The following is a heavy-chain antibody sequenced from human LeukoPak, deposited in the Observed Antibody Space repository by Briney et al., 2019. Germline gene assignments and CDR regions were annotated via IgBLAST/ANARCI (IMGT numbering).Heavy chain of an antibody. CDR2: IYPGDSDT. CDR3: ARHFVAGNWFDP. Sequence: GESLKISCKGSGYXFTXYWIGWVRQMPXXXXXXMGIIYPGDSDTRYSPSFQGQVTISADKSISTAYLQWSSLKASDTAMYYCARHFVAGNWFDPWGQGTLVTVSS. J-gene: IGHJ5*02. V-gene: IGHV5-51*01. D-gene: IGHD2-21*01. CDR1: GYXFTXYW.